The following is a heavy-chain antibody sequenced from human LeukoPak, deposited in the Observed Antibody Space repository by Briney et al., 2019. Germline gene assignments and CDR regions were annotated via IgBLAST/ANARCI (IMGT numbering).Heavy chain of an antibody. CDR3: TTYYYDSSGYYYPYYFDY. D-gene: IGHD3-22*01. CDR2: ISNSGGTT. Sequence: GGSLRLSCAASGFTFSTYAMSWVRQAPGKGLEWVSSISNSGGTTYYADSVKGRFTISRDNSRNTLVLQMNSLRAEDTAVYYWTTYYYDSSGYYYPYYFDYWGQGTLVTVSS. V-gene: IGHV3-23*01. CDR1: GFTFSTYA. J-gene: IGHJ4*02.